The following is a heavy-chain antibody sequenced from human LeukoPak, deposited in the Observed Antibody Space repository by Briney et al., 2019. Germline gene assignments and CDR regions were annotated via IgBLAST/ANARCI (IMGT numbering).Heavy chain of an antibody. D-gene: IGHD7-27*01. CDR3: AKDVPNWAVDY. CDR1: GFTFTRHG. Sequence: GGSLRLSCAASGFTFTRHGIHWVRQAPGKGLEWVAFLRSDGNGKNYANSVKGRFTISSDNSQNMVFLQMNSLRPEDTAVYHCAKDVPNWAVDYWGQGTLVTVSS. J-gene: IGHJ4*01. CDR2: LRSDGNGK. V-gene: IGHV3-30*02.